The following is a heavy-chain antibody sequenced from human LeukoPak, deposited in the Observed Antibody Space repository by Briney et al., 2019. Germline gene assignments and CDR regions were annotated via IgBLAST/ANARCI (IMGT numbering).Heavy chain of an antibody. CDR2: ISSSSSYI. D-gene: IGHD6-19*01. J-gene: IGHJ3*02. V-gene: IGHV3-21*01. CDR1: GFTFSSYS. CDR3: ARDPYSSGWYKDAFDI. Sequence: GGSLRLSCAASGFTFSSYSVNWVRQAPGKGLEWVSSISSSSSYINYADSVKGRFTITRDNAQNSLFLQLNSLRAEDTAVYYCARDPYSSGWYKDAFDIWGQGTMVTVSS.